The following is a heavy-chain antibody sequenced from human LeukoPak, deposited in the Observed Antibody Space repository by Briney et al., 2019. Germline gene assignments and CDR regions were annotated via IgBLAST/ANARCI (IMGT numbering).Heavy chain of an antibody. CDR3: ARGDVDYYDSSGSDAFYI. CDR2: ISSSGSHT. Sequence: PGGSLSLSCATSGFILSPYSMSWVRQAPGKGLEWVACISSSGSHTYYADSVKGRFIISRDNAKNSMSLHINSLRVEDTAMYFCARGDVDYYDSSGSDAFYIWGQGTRVTVSS. CDR1: GFILSPYS. D-gene: IGHD3-22*01. J-gene: IGHJ3*02. V-gene: IGHV3-21*06.